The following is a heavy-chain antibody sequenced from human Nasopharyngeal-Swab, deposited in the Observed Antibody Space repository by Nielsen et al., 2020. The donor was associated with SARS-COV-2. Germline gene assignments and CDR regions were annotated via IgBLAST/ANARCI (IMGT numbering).Heavy chain of an antibody. CDR3: ARVSPPLLTGPYYYYGMDV. V-gene: IGHV3-11*06. Sequence: GESLKISCAASGFTFSDYYMSWIRQAPGKGLEWVSYISSSSSYTNYADSVKGRFTISRDNAKNPLYLQMNSLRAEDTAVYYCARVSPPLLTGPYYYYGMDVWGQGTTVTVSS. CDR2: ISSSSSYT. CDR1: GFTFSDYY. J-gene: IGHJ6*02. D-gene: IGHD3-9*01.